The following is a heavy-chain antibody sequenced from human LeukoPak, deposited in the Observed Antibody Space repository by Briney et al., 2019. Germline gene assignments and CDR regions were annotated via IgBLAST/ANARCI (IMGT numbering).Heavy chain of an antibody. CDR3: AKRYCSSTTCYDDRGAFDY. CDR2: IYHSGST. CDR1: GYSISSGNY. Sequence: KPSETLSLTCTVSGYSISSGNYWDCIRQPPGKGLEWIGSIYHSGSTYYNPSLKSRVTISVDTSKNQFSLKLSSVTAADTAVYYCAKRYCSSTTCYDDRGAFDYWGQGTLVTVSS. J-gene: IGHJ4*02. V-gene: IGHV4-38-2*02. D-gene: IGHD2-2*01.